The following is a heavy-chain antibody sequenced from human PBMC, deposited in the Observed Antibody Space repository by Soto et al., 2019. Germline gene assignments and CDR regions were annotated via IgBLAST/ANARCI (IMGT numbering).Heavy chain of an antibody. CDR3: ARVKDYYISIDY. J-gene: IGHJ4*02. D-gene: IGHD3-9*01. Sequence: PSETLYLTCTVSGGSISSYYWRWIRQPPGKGLEWIGYIYYSGRTYYNPSLKSRLTISVDTSKNQFSLRLSSVTAADTAVYYCARVKDYYISIDYWGLGTLVPVSS. CDR1: GGSISSYY. V-gene: IGHV4-59*12. CDR2: IYYSGRT.